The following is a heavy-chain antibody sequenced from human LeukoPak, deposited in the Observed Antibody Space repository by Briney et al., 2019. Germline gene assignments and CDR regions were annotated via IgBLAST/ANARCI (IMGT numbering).Heavy chain of an antibody. CDR3: AKDPAMVRGVITGYD. CDR2: ITYNSDAI. D-gene: IGHD3-10*01. V-gene: IGHV3-48*01. J-gene: IGHJ4*02. Sequence: GGSLRLSCAASGFTFTHYAMNWVRQAPGKGLEWLSYITYNSDAIYYADSVKGRFTISRDNSKNTLYLQMNSLRAEDTAVYYCAKDPAMVRGVITGYDWGQGTLVTVSS. CDR1: GFTFTHYA.